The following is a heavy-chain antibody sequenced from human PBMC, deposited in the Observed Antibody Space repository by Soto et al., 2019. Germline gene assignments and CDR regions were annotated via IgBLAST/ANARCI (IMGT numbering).Heavy chain of an antibody. CDR3: AAYYGGDCYTGRYFDI. CDR1: GGTFSSYA. V-gene: IGHV1-69*12. CDR2: IIPIFGTA. D-gene: IGHD2-21*02. Sequence: QVQLVQSGAEVKKPGSSVKVSCKASGGTFSSYAISWVRQSPGQGLEWMGGIIPIFGTANYEQKFQGSVTITADETTNTAYMEMSSLRAEDTAVYYCAAYYGGDCYTGRYFDIWGQGTMVTVSS. J-gene: IGHJ3*02.